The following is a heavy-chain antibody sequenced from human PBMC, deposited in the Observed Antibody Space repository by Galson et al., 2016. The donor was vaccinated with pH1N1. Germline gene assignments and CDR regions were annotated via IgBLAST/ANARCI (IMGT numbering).Heavy chain of an antibody. CDR1: GFAFSNYA. CDR2: TNGSGGTT. Sequence: SLRLSCAASGFAFSNYAMSWVRQAPGKGLEWVSATNGSGGTTYFADSVRGRFTVSRDHSKNTLYLQMSSLRAEDTGVYYCAKDLGDNIWGSYRPGDWGLGTLVTVSS. J-gene: IGHJ4*02. V-gene: IGHV3-23*01. CDR3: AKDLGDNIWGSYRPGD. D-gene: IGHD3-16*02.